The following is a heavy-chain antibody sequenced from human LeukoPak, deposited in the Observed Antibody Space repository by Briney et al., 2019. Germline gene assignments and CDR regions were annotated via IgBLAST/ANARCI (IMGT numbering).Heavy chain of an antibody. J-gene: IGHJ5*01. CDR1: GFTFSSYA. Sequence: GGSLRLSCAASGFTFSSYAMNWVRQAPGKGLEWVSYISSSSSTIYYADSVKGRFTISRDNARNSLDLQMNSPRDEDTAVYYCATSERGYSYGDNWFDSWGQGTLVTVSS. V-gene: IGHV3-48*02. CDR2: ISSSSSTI. CDR3: ATSERGYSYGDNWFDS. D-gene: IGHD5-18*01.